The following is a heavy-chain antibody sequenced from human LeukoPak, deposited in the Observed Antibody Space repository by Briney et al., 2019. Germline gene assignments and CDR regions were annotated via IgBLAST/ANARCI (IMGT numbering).Heavy chain of an antibody. Sequence: ASVKVSCKASGYTFTGYYMHWVRQAPGQGLEWMGWISGYNGNTNYAQKFQGRVTMTTDTSSSTAYMELRSLRSDDTAVYYCARGTHRYYYDSSGYYAPYFDYWGQGTLVTVSS. D-gene: IGHD3-22*01. CDR3: ARGTHRYYYDSSGYYAPYFDY. V-gene: IGHV1-18*04. CDR2: ISGYNGNT. CDR1: GYTFTGYY. J-gene: IGHJ4*02.